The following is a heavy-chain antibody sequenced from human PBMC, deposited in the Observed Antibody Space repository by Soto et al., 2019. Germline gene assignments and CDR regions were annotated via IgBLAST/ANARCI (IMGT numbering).Heavy chain of an antibody. CDR1: GYTFSSYG. J-gene: IGHJ3*02. Sequence: QVQLVQSGAEVKKPGASVKVSCKASGYTFSSYGISWVRQAPGQGLEWMGWISAYNGNTNYAQKLQGRVTMTTDTSTSTAYMELRSLRSNDTAVYDCAREDSAVAGTPFAFDIWGQGTMVTVSS. V-gene: IGHV1-18*01. CDR2: ISAYNGNT. CDR3: AREDSAVAGTPFAFDI. D-gene: IGHD6-19*01.